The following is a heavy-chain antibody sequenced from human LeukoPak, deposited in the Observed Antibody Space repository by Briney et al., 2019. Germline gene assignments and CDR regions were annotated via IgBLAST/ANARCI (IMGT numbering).Heavy chain of an antibody. CDR3: ARERGYSYGYGDY. D-gene: IGHD5-18*01. Sequence: PGRSLRLSCAASDLTFTDFIFSTHAFHWVRQAPGKGLEWVAVISHDGSNQQYADSVKGRFTISRDNAKNSLYLQMDSLRAEDTAVYYCARERGYSYGYGDYWGQGTLVTVSS. CDR2: ISHDGSNQ. CDR1: DLTFTDFIFSTHA. J-gene: IGHJ4*02. V-gene: IGHV3-30*07.